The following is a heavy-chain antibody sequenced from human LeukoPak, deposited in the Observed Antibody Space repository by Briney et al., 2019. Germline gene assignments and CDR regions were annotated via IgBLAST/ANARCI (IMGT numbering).Heavy chain of an antibody. J-gene: IGHJ6*02. D-gene: IGHD1-14*01. V-gene: IGHV1-2*06. CDR3: AKVRTYFYHGLDV. CDR2: INPNSGGT. Sequence: ASVKVSCKASGYTFTDYYIHWVRQAPGQGLEWMGRINPNSGGTNYAQKFQGRVTMTRDTSISTAYVELSRLRSDDTAVYYCAKVRTYFYHGLDVWGQGTTVTVSS. CDR1: GYTFTDYY.